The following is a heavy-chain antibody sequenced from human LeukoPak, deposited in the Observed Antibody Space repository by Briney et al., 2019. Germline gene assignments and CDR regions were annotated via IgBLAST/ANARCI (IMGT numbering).Heavy chain of an antibody. D-gene: IGHD3-16*01. CDR2: IRHDESKT. Sequence: GGSLRLSCAASGLIFSSYGMHWVRQAPGAGLEWVAYIRHDESKTFYADSVKGRFTISRDNSKNTLYLQMHSLRAEDTALYYCAKPVIPSAYQGTYYMGVWGKGTTVTVSS. J-gene: IGHJ6*03. CDR3: AKPVIPSAYQGTYYMGV. V-gene: IGHV3-30*02. CDR1: GLIFSSYG.